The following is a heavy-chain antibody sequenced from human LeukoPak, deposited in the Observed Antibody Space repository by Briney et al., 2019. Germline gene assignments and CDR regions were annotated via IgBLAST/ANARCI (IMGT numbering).Heavy chain of an antibody. J-gene: IGHJ5*02. D-gene: IGHD3-10*01. CDR1: GGSISSYY. CDR2: IYYSGST. CDR3: VRGPYGSGISNWFDP. V-gene: IGHV4-59*01. Sequence: PSETLSLTCTVSGGSISSYYWSWIRQPPGKGLEWIGYIYYSGSTNYNPSLKSRVTISVKTSKNQFSLKLRSVTAADTAVYYCVRGPYGSGISNWFDPWGQGTLVIVSS.